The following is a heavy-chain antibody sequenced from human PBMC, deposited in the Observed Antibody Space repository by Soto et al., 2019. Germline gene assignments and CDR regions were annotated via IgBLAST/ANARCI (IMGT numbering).Heavy chain of an antibody. V-gene: IGHV1-69*12. J-gene: IGHJ4*02. CDR3: ARGNSGSYVDYFDY. D-gene: IGHD1-26*01. CDR2: IIPIFGTA. Sequence: QVQLVQSGAEVKKPGSSVKVSCKASGGTFSSYAISWVRQAPGQGLEWMGGIIPIFGTANYAQKFQGRVTITADESTSTAYMELSSLISEDTAVYYCARGNSGSYVDYFDYWGQGTLVTVSS. CDR1: GGTFSSYA.